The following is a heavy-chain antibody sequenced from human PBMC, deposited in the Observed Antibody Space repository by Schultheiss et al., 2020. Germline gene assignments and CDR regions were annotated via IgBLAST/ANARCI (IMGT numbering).Heavy chain of an antibody. D-gene: IGHD5-24*01. CDR1: GGSISSYY. J-gene: IGHJ4*02. CDR2: VYHTGTT. CDR3: ARGYRWLL. V-gene: IGHV4-59*01. Sequence: SETLSLTCTVSGGSISSYYWSWIRLPPGRGLEYIAYVYHTGTTNYSPSLNSRVTVSVDTSKSQFSLKLRSVTAADTAVYYCARGYRWLLWGQGTLVTVSS.